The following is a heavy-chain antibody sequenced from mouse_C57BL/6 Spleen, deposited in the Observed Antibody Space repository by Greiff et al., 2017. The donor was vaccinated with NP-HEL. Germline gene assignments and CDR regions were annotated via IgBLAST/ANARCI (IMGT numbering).Heavy chain of an antibody. V-gene: IGHV1-59*01. J-gene: IGHJ4*01. Sequence: VQLQQPGAELVRPGTSVKLSCKASGYTFTSYWMHWVKQRPGQGLEWIGVIDPSDSYTNYNQKFKGKATLTVDTSSSTAYMQLSGLTSEDSAVYYCLDVYPYAMDYWGQGTSVTVAS. CDR1: GYTFTSYW. D-gene: IGHD2-3*01. CDR3: LDVYPYAMDY. CDR2: IDPSDSYT.